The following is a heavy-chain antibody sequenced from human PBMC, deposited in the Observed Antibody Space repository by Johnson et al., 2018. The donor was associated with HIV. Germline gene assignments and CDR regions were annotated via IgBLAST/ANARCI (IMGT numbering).Heavy chain of an antibody. Sequence: VQLVESGGGLVQPGRSLRLSCAASGFTFDDYAMHWVRQAPGKGLEWVSGISWNSGSIGYADSVKGRFTISRVNAKNTLYLQMNSLRAEDTAVYYGAIVGIFGVAPDDAFDIWGQGTMVTVSS. D-gene: IGHD3-3*01. J-gene: IGHJ3*02. V-gene: IGHV3-9*01. CDR3: AIVGIFGVAPDDAFDI. CDR2: ISWNSGSI. CDR1: GFTFDDYA.